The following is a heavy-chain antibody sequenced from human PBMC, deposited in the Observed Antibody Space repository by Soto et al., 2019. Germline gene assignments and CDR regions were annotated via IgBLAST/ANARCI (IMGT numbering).Heavy chain of an antibody. CDR3: ARGQGAAAGHSNFDY. J-gene: IGHJ4*02. Sequence: QLQLQESGSGLVTPSQTLSLTCAVSVGSISGTTYSWSWIRQPPGKGLEWIGYIYDSGNTYYNPSLKSQFSISVDRSKNQFSLKLSSVTAADTAVYYCARGQGAAAGHSNFDYWGQGALVTVSS. CDR1: VGSISGTTYS. V-gene: IGHV4-30-2*01. CDR2: IYDSGNT. D-gene: IGHD6-13*01.